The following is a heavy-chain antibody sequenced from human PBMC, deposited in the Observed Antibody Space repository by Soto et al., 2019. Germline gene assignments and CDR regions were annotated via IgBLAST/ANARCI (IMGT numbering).Heavy chain of an antibody. Sequence: SVKVSCKASGGTFSSYAISWVRQAPGQGLEWMGGIIPIFGTANYAQKFQGRVTITADESTSTAYMELSSLRSEDTAVYYCARKAAAGTDGDAFDIWGQGTMVTVSS. J-gene: IGHJ3*02. CDR3: ARKAAAGTDGDAFDI. V-gene: IGHV1-69*13. D-gene: IGHD6-13*01. CDR2: IIPIFGTA. CDR1: GGTFSSYA.